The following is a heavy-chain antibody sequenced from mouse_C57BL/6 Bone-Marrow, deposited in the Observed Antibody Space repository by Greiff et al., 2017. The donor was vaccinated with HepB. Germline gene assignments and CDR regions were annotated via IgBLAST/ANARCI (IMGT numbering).Heavy chain of an antibody. CDR1: GFTFSDYY. CDR3: ERDQDGSSYYAMDY. J-gene: IGHJ4*01. Sequence: EVKLMESEGGLVQPGSSMKLSCTASGFTFSDYYMAWVRQVPEKGLEWVANINYDGSSTYYLDSLKSRFIISRDNAKNILYLQMSSLKSEDTATYYCERDQDGSSYYAMDYWGQGTSVTVSS. CDR2: INYDGSST. D-gene: IGHD1-1*01. V-gene: IGHV5-16*01.